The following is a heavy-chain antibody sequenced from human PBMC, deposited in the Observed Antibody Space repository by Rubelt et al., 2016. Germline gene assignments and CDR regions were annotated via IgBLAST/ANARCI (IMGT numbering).Heavy chain of an antibody. D-gene: IGHD1-7*01. V-gene: IGHV5-51*01. Sequence: EVQLVQSGAEVRRPGEPLKISCKASGYTFTNYWIAWVRQMPGKGLEWMGIIHPDDSRLAYSPSFHGQVTFSVDRSGNTVYLQWRSLQASDTAMYYCARHLGNWNYDYWGQGTLVTVSS. J-gene: IGHJ4*02. CDR1: GYTFTNYW. CDR2: IHPDDSRL. CDR3: ARHLGNWNYDY.